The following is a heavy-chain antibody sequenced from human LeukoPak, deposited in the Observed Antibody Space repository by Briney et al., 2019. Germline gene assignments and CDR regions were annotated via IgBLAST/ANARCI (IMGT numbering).Heavy chain of an antibody. Sequence: GGSLRLSCAASGFDFGAYEMNRVRQAPGKGPEWVAYFAGSDTTKYYAGSVRGRFTISRDNAKKSLYLQMNSLRAEDTALYYCTTLGYHLDSWGQGTLVTVSS. V-gene: IGHV3-48*03. J-gene: IGHJ4*02. CDR3: TTLGYHLDS. D-gene: IGHD3-22*01. CDR2: FAGSDTTK. CDR1: GFDFGAYE.